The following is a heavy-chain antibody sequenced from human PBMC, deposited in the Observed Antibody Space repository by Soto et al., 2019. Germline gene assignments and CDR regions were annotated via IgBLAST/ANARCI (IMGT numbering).Heavy chain of an antibody. CDR2: IIPIFGTA. D-gene: IGHD1-26*01. Sequence: QVQLVQSGAEVKKPGSSVKVSCKASGGTFSSYAISWVRQTPGQGLEWMGGIIPIFGTANYAQKFQGRVTITADESTSTAYMELSSLRSEDTAVYYCARDSSRGSYYLKYYYGMDVWGQGTTVTVSS. CDR1: GGTFSSYA. CDR3: ARDSSRGSYYLKYYYGMDV. V-gene: IGHV1-69*01. J-gene: IGHJ6*02.